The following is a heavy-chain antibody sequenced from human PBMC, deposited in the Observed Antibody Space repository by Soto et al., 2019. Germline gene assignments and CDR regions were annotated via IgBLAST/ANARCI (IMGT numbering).Heavy chain of an antibody. CDR2: IWYDGSNK. J-gene: IGHJ3*02. D-gene: IGHD3-9*01. CDR1: GFTFSSYG. V-gene: IGHV3-33*01. CDR3: AGILTGYSYDAFDI. Sequence: GSLRLSCAASGFTFSSYGMHWVRQAPGKGLEWVAVIWYDGSNKYYADSVKGRFTISRDNSKNTLYLQMNSLRAEDTAVYYCAGILTGYSYDAFDIWGQGTMVTVSS.